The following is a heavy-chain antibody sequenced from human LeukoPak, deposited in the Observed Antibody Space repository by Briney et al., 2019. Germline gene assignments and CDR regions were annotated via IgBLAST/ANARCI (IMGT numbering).Heavy chain of an antibody. D-gene: IGHD2-2*01. CDR1: GGSISSYY. J-gene: IGHJ5*02. Sequence: AETLSLTCTVSGGSISSYYWRWIRQPPGKGLEWIGYIYYSGSTNYNPSLKSRVTISVDTSKNQFSLKLSSVTAADTAVYYCAGHAVGVVVPAAYYANYWFDPWGQGTLVTVSS. CDR3: AGHAVGVVVPAAYYANYWFDP. CDR2: IYYSGST. V-gene: IGHV4-59*08.